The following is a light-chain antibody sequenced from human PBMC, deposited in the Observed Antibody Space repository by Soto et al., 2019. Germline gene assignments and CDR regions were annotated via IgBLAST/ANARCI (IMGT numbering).Light chain of an antibody. J-gene: IGKJ1*01. CDR2: GAS. V-gene: IGKV3-20*01. CDR1: QSVSSSY. Sequence: EIVMPRSPATLSMSPGERATLSCRASQSVSSSYLAWYQQKPGQAPRLLIYGASSRATGIPDRFSGSGSGTDFTLTISRLEPEDFAVYYCQQYGSSPQTFGQGTKVDIK. CDR3: QQYGSSPQT.